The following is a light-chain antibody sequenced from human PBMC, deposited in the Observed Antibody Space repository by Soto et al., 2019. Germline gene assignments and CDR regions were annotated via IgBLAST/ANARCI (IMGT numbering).Light chain of an antibody. CDR2: GAS. J-gene: IGKJ1*01. CDR1: QSVSTSY. V-gene: IGKV3-20*01. CDR3: QQYGSSPPWT. Sequence: EIVLTQSPGTLSLSPGERATLSCRASQSVSTSYLGWYQQQPGKPPRLLIYGASSRATGTPDSFSGSGSGTDFTLTISSLVPEDFAVYYCQQYGSSPPWTFGQGTKVEIK.